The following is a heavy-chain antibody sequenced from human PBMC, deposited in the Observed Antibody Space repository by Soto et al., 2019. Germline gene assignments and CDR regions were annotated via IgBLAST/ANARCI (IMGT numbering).Heavy chain of an antibody. CDR3: VRGGRSSPPGTAAS. V-gene: IGHV3-11*01. CDR2: ISSSGASI. D-gene: IGHD6-25*01. Sequence: GSLRLSCAASGFTFSDYYMSWIRQAPGKGLEWVSYISSSGASIYYADSVKGRFTISRDNAENSLSLQMNSLRSADTAVYYCVRGGRSSPPGTAASWGQEP. CDR1: GFTFSDYY. J-gene: IGHJ5*01.